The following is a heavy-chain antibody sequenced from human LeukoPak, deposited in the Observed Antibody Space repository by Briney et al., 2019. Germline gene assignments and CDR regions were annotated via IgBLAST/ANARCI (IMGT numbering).Heavy chain of an antibody. CDR3: AKDQRPYYYDSSGYSYAFDI. D-gene: IGHD3-22*01. Sequence: PGGSLRLSCAASGFTFSSYAMSWVRQAPGKGLEWVSAISASGGSTYYADSVKGRFTISRDNSKNTLYLQMNSLRAEDTAVYYCAKDQRPYYYDSSGYSYAFDIWAKGQWSPSLQ. CDR2: ISASGGST. J-gene: IGHJ3*02. V-gene: IGHV3-23*01. CDR1: GFTFSSYA.